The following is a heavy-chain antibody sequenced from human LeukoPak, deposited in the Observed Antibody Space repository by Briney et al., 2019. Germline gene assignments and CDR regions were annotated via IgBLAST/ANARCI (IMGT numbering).Heavy chain of an antibody. Sequence: APLKVSSKPSGYTFTSYYIHWVRQAPGQGLEWMGIINPSGGSTTYAQKFQGRLTMTSATSTSTVYMELSSLRSEDTAVYYCARSAAYYNEADIWGQGTMVTVSS. CDR1: GYTFTSYY. V-gene: IGHV1-46*01. CDR2: INPSGGST. CDR3: ARSAAYYNEADI. J-gene: IGHJ3*02. D-gene: IGHD3-9*01.